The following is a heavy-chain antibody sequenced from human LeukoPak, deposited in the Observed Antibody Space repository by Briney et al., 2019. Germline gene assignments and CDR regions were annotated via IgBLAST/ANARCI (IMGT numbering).Heavy chain of an antibody. Sequence: GASVKVSCKASGYTFTGYYMHWVRQATGQGLEWMGWMNPNSGNTGYAQKFQGRVTITRNTSISTAYMELSSLRSEDTAVYYCARGVRFLEWLLYYYYMDVWGKGTTVTVSS. CDR3: ARGVRFLEWLLYYYYMDV. D-gene: IGHD3-3*01. CDR2: MNPNSGNT. V-gene: IGHV1-8*03. J-gene: IGHJ6*03. CDR1: GYTFTGYY.